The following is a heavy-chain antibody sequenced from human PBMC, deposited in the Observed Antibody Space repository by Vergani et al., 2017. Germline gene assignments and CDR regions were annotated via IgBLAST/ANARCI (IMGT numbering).Heavy chain of an antibody. CDR2: INPSGGST. V-gene: IGHV1-46*03. Sequence: QVLLVQSGAEVKKPGASVRVSCKTSGYTFTNYYIHWVRQAPGQGLEWMGIINPSGGSTSYPQQFQGRLTMTRDTSTTTVFMDLSNLRSEDTAVYYCARPHGDILPPDPRRLDYWGQGTLVTVSS. CDR3: ARPHGDILPPDPRRLDY. CDR1: GYTFTNYY. J-gene: IGHJ4*02.